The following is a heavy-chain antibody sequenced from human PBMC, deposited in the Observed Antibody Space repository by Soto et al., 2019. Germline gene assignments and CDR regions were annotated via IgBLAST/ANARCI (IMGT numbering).Heavy chain of an antibody. V-gene: IGHV4-39*01. CDR3: ARHYDILTSYAYFDS. CDR2: IYYSGST. Sequence: PSETLSLTCTVSGDSISTRGYYWGWIRQPPGKGLEWIGAIYYSGSTYYNPSLWSRLTIAVDTSNNQFSLQLRSVTAADTAVYYCARHYDILTSYAYFDSWGQGTLVTVSS. CDR1: GDSISTRGYY. J-gene: IGHJ4*02. D-gene: IGHD3-9*01.